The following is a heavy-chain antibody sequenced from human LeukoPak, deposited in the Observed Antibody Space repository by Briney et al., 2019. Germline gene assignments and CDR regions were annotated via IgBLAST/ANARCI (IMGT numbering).Heavy chain of an antibody. CDR1: GCTFSADS. CDR2: ISRSGSTT. J-gene: IGHJ4*02. CDR3: ARDRPGKYYFDS. D-gene: IGHD1-14*01. Sequence: PGGSLRLSCVGSGCTFSADSMNWVRQAPDKGLEWISYISRSGSTTYYGDSVKGRSTISRDNAKNSVFLQLNSLRDEDTAVYFCARDRPGKYYFDSWGQGALVIVSS. V-gene: IGHV3-48*02.